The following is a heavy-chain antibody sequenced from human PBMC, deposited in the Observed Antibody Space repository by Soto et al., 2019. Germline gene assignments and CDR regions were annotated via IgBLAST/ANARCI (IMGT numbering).Heavy chain of an antibody. J-gene: IGHJ4*02. CDR2: INSAGSST. CDR3: ALSHTVTTDY. CDR1: GLTFSSYW. Sequence: EVLLVESGGGLVQPGGSLRLSFAASGLTFSSYWMHWVCQAPGMGLVWVSRINSAGSSTSYADSVKGRFTISRDNAKHTLYLQMNSLRAEDTAVYYCALSHTVTTDYWGQGTLVTVSS. D-gene: IGHD4-17*01. V-gene: IGHV3-74*01.